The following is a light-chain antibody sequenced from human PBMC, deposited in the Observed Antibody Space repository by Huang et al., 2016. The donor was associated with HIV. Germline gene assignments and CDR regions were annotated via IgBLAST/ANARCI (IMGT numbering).Light chain of an antibody. CDR1: QSVSSN. V-gene: IGKV3-15*01. J-gene: IGKJ4*01. CDR2: GVS. Sequence: DIVMTQSPATLSVSPGKRATLSCRASQSVSSNLSWYQQKPGQAPRLLIYGVSTRATGIPARFSGSGSGTEFTLTINSLQSEDFAVYYCQQYNNWPPLTFGGGTKVEIK. CDR3: QQYNNWPPLT.